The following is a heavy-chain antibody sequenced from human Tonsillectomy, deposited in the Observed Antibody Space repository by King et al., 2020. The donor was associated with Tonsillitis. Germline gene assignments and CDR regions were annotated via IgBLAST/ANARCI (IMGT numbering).Heavy chain of an antibody. J-gene: IGHJ4*02. D-gene: IGHD6-6*01. V-gene: IGHV3-33*01. CDR2: IWYDGSNK. CDR1: GFTFSSYG. Sequence: VQLVESGGGVVQPGRSLRLSCAPSGFTFSSYGMHWVRQAPGKGLEWVAVIWYDGSNKYYADSVKGRFTISGDNSKNTLYLQMNSLRAEDTAVYYCARDQSLYSSSSLIDYGGQGTLVTVSS. CDR3: ARDQSLYSSSSLIDY.